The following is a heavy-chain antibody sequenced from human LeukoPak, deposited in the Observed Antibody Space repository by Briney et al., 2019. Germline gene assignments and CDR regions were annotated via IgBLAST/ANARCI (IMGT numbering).Heavy chain of an antibody. CDR1: GGSISSYY. J-gene: IGHJ4*02. Sequence: SETLSLTCTVSGGSISSYYWSWIRQPPGEGLEWIGYIYYSGTTNYNPSLKSRVTISVDTSKNQFSLQLSSVTAADTAVYYCARGVYIAAAQYGYWGQGTLVTVSS. CDR3: ARGVYIAAAQYGY. V-gene: IGHV4-59*01. CDR2: IYYSGTT. D-gene: IGHD6-13*01.